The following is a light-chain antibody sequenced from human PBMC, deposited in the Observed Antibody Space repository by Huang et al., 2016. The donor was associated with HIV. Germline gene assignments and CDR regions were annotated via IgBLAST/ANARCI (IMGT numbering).Light chain of an antibody. J-gene: IGKJ3*01. CDR1: QSICTS. CDR2: YAS. V-gene: IGKV6-21*02. Sequence: EIVLTQSPDFQSVTPKEKVNITCRASQSICTSLHWYQHKPDQSPKLIIKYASQSISGGPSRFGGSGSGTDFTLTIVSLEAEDAATYYCHQSSNLPFTFGPGTKVDIK. CDR3: HQSSNLPFT.